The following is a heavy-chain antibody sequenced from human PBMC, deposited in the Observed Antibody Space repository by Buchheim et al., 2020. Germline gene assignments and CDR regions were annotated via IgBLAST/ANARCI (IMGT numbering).Heavy chain of an antibody. CDR2: IWYDGSNK. CDR1: GFTFSSYG. V-gene: IGHV3-33*01. D-gene: IGHD6-25*01. J-gene: IGHJ6*02. CDR3: ARDRGIAAAGNYYYGMDV. Sequence: QVQLVESGGGVVQPGRSLRLSCAASGFTFSSYGMHWVRQAPGKGLEWVAVIWYDGSNKYYADSVKGRFTISRDNSKNTLYLQMNSLRAEDTAVYYCARDRGIAAAGNYYYGMDVWGQGTT.